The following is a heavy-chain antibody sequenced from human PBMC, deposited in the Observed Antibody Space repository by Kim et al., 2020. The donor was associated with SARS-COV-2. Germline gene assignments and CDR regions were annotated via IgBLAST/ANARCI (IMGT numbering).Heavy chain of an antibody. CDR3: AREGITAAGTFDY. J-gene: IGHJ4*02. Sequence: YADSKKGRLTISRDNSKNTLYLQMNSLRAEDTAVYYCAREGITAAGTFDYWGQGTLVIVSS. V-gene: IGHV3-30*01. D-gene: IGHD6-13*01.